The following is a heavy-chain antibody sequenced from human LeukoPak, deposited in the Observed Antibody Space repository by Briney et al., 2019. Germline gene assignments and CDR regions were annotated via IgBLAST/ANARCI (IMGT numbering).Heavy chain of an antibody. J-gene: IGHJ4*02. Sequence: PGGSLRLSCAASGFTFSSYGTHWVRQAPGKGLEWVAVIAYDGSNKYYADSVKGRFTISRDNSKNTVFLQMNSLRAEDTALYYCAKDSIRVRGVIRGFFDYWGQGTLVTVSS. D-gene: IGHD3-10*01. CDR1: GFTFSSYG. V-gene: IGHV3-30*18. CDR3: AKDSIRVRGVIRGFFDY. CDR2: IAYDGSNK.